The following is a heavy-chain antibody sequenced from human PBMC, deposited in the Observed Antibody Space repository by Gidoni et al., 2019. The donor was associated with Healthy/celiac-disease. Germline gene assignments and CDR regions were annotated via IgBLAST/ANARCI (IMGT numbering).Heavy chain of an antibody. Sequence: EVQLVESGGGLVQPGGSLRLSCAASGFTFSSYWMSWVRQAPGKGLEGVANIKQDGSEKYYVDSVKGRFTISRDNAKNSLYLQMNSLRAEDTAVYYCARAAYDFWSGYYRHWGQGTLVTVSS. CDR2: IKQDGSEK. D-gene: IGHD3-3*01. V-gene: IGHV3-7*03. J-gene: IGHJ4*02. CDR3: ARAAYDFWSGYYRH. CDR1: GFTFSSYW.